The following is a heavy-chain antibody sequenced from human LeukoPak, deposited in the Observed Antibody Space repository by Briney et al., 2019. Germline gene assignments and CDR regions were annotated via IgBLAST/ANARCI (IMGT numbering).Heavy chain of an antibody. J-gene: IGHJ4*02. CDR3: ARRYCSSTSCYRQLEY. CDR1: GYTFTSYG. D-gene: IGHD2-2*01. CDR2: ISAYHGKT. Sequence: ASVNVSCMSSGYTFTSYGFSWVRQAPGQGLEWMGWISAYHGKTNYAQKLQGRVTMTTDTSTSTAYMELRSLRSDDTAVYYCARRYCSSTSCYRQLEYWGQGTLVTVSS. V-gene: IGHV1-18*01.